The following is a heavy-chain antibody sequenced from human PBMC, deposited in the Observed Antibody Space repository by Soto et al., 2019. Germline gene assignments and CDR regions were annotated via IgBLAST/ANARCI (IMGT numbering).Heavy chain of an antibody. CDR3: ARRERAAGTDWWFDP. J-gene: IGHJ5*02. CDR1: GGSISSSSFH. CDR2: MYYSGST. V-gene: IGHV4-39*01. D-gene: IGHD6-13*01. Sequence: QLQLQESGPGLVKPSETLSLTCTVSGGSISSSSFHWGWIRQPPGKGLEWIGRMYYSGSTYYSPSLRIRVTISVETSKNQFSLKLSSVTAAETAVYYWARRERAAGTDWWFDPWGQGTLVTVSS.